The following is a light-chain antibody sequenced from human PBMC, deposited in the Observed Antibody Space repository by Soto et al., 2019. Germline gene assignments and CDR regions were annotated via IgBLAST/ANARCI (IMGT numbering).Light chain of an antibody. CDR1: QNIDGNF. Sequence: EIVLTQSPGTLPRSPGERATLSCRPSQNIDGNFLVWHQQKHGQAPRLLINAAFTRATGIPDRFSGSGSGTDLTLTISRLEPEDFAVYYCQQYGASPFTFVGGTKVEIK. J-gene: IGKJ4*01. CDR2: AAF. V-gene: IGKV3-20*01. CDR3: QQYGASPFT.